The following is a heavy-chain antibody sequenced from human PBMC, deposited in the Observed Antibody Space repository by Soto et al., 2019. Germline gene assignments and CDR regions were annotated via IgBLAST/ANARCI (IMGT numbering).Heavy chain of an antibody. CDR2: IYYSGST. J-gene: IGHJ5*02. D-gene: IGHD3-3*01. CDR3: ARVASSKDDFWSGYGFWFDP. Sequence: QVQLQESGPGLVKPSETLSLTCTVSGGSISSYYWSWIRQPPGKGLEWIGYIYYSGSTNYNPSLKGRVTISVDTSKNQFSLKLSSVTAADTAVYYCARVASSKDDFWSGYGFWFDPWGQGTLVTVSS. CDR1: GGSISSYY. V-gene: IGHV4-59*01.